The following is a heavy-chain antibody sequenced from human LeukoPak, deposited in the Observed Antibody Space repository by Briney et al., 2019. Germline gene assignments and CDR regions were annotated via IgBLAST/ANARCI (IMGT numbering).Heavy chain of an antibody. CDR3: AKDYDTSGYYWSGLDY. J-gene: IGHJ4*02. CDR2: IRNDASHK. D-gene: IGHD3-22*01. CDR1: GFIFRSYG. V-gene: IGHV3-30*02. Sequence: PGGSLRLSCAASGFIFRSYGMHWVRQAPGKGLEWVAFIRNDASHKYYAEPVKGRFTISRDNSKNTLYLQMNSLRAEDTAVYFCAKDYDTSGYYWSGLDYWGQGTLVTVSS.